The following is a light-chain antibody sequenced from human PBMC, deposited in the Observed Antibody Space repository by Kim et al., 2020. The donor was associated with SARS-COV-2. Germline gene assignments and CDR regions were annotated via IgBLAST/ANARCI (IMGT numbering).Light chain of an antibody. V-gene: IGLV3-9*01. Sequence: SYELTQPLSVSVALGQTAKITCGGDNIGRRNVHWYQQKPGQAPVLVIYRDNNRPSGIPERFSGSNSGNTATLTISRAQAVDEADYYCQVWDSSPVFGGGT. CDR1: NIGRRN. CDR2: RDN. J-gene: IGLJ3*02. CDR3: QVWDSSPV.